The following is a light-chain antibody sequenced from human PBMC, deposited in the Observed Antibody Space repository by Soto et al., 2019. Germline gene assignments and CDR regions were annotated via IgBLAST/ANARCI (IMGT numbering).Light chain of an antibody. J-gene: IGLJ3*02. CDR1: SSDVGGYDF. CDR2: DVT. Sequence: QSVLTQPRSVSGSPGQSVTLSCTGTSSDVGGYDFVSWYQQHPGKPPKLMIYDVTKRPSGVPDRFSGSKSGNSASLTISGLQAEDEADYYCSSYAGSYIVGVFGGGTKVTVL. V-gene: IGLV2-11*01. CDR3: SSYAGSYIVGV.